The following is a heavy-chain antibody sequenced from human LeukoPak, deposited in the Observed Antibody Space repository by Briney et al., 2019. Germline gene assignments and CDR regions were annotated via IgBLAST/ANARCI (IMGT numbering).Heavy chain of an antibody. CDR1: GDSISRSTCY. J-gene: IGHJ4*02. CDR2: VYYGRSP. CDR3: ARSSGTGTFSY. V-gene: IGHV4-39*02. D-gene: IGHD6-25*01. Sequence: PSETLSLTCTVSGDSISRSTCYWAWIRQPPGKGLEWIGSVYYGRSPYFNPSLESRATISVDTSKNHFSLKMSSVTAADTAVHYCARSSGTGTFSYWGQGTLVTVSS.